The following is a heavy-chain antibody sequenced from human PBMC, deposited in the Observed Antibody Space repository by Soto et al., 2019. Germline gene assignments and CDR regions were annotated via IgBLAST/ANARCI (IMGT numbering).Heavy chain of an antibody. Sequence: QVQLVESGGGVVQPGRSLRLSCAASGFTFSSYAMHWVRQAPGKGLEWVAVISYDGSNKYYADSVKGRFTISRDNSKNTLYLQRNSLRAEDTAVYYCLGSSSRDDYYYGMDVWGQGTTVTVSS. CDR2: ISYDGSNK. V-gene: IGHV3-30-3*01. J-gene: IGHJ6*02. CDR1: GFTFSSYA. CDR3: LGSSSRDDYYYGMDV. D-gene: IGHD6-13*01.